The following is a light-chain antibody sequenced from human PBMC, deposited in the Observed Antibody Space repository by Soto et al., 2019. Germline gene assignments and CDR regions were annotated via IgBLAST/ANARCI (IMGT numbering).Light chain of an antibody. CDR2: DVS. J-gene: IGLJ1*01. CDR1: SSDVGGYNY. Sequence: QSVLTHPASASGSPGQSIAISCTGTSSDVGGYNYVSWYQQHPGKAPKLMVYDVSNRPSGVSNRFSGSKSGNTASLTISGLQAEDEADYYCSSYTSSSTYVFGTGTKVTVL. CDR3: SSYTSSSTYV. V-gene: IGLV2-14*01.